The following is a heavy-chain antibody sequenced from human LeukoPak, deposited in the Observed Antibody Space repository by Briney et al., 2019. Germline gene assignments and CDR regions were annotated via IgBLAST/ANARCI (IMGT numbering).Heavy chain of an antibody. CDR1: GFTFSSYA. CDR2: ISGSGGST. Sequence: GGSLRLSCAASGFTFSSYAMSWVRQAPGKGLEWVSAISGSGGSTYYADSVKGRFTISRDNSKNTLYLQMNSLSAEDTAVYYCAKDRYYYDSSGYYDDWGQGTLVTVSS. J-gene: IGHJ4*02. CDR3: AKDRYYYDSSGYYDD. D-gene: IGHD3-22*01. V-gene: IGHV3-23*01.